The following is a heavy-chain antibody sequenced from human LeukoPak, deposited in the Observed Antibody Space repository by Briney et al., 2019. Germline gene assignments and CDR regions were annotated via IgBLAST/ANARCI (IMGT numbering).Heavy chain of an antibody. V-gene: IGHV3-11*04. D-gene: IGHD3-22*01. CDR3: ARVGYDSSGRFDY. Sequence: PGGSLRLSCAAAGFTFSDYYMTWLRQAPGKGLEWVSYIGSSGSIIYYADSVKGRFIISRDNAKNSLYLQMNSLRAEDTAVYFCARVGYDSSGRFDYWGQGTLVTVSS. CDR1: GFTFSDYY. J-gene: IGHJ4*02. CDR2: IGSSGSII.